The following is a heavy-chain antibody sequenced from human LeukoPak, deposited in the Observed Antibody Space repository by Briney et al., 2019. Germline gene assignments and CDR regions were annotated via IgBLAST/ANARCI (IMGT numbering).Heavy chain of an antibody. D-gene: IGHD6-19*01. Sequence: GASVKVSCKASGHTFSNYYMHWVRQAPGQGLEWMGIINRSAGSTSYAQKFQGRVTMSRDTSTSTFYMDLSSLRSEDTAVYFCARDQVTWLETFFTGYYFDYWGQGTLVTVSS. CDR3: ARDQVTWLETFFTGYYFDY. J-gene: IGHJ4*02. CDR1: GHTFSNYY. V-gene: IGHV1-46*01. CDR2: INRSAGST.